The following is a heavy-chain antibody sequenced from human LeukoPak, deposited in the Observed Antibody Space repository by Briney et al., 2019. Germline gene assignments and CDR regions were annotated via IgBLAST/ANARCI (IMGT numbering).Heavy chain of an antibody. D-gene: IGHD3-3*01. CDR1: GYIFSDYY. J-gene: IGHJ4*02. CDR3: ARPLGVHSAPLKY. Sequence: ASAKVSCKASGYIFSDYYLHWVRQAPGQGPELLGWINPNTGVTKSSQTFQGRVAMTRDTSINTAYMEMTSLTFDDTAVYYCARPLGVHSAPLKYWGQGTLVTVSS. V-gene: IGHV1-2*02. CDR2: INPNTGVT.